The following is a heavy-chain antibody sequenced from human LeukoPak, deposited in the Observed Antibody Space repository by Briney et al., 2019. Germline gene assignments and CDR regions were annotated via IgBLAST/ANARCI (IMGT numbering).Heavy chain of an antibody. CDR1: GGSISSGSYY. V-gene: IGHV4-61*02. D-gene: IGHD3-16*02. CDR2: IYTSGST. J-gene: IGHJ4*02. Sequence: SQTLSLTCTVSGGSISSGSYYWSWIRQPAGKGLEWIGRIYTSGSTNYNPSLKSRVTISVDTSKNQFSLKLSSVTAADTAVYYCARDLHYDYVWGSYRLIDYWGQGTLVTVSS. CDR3: ARDLHYDYVWGSYRLIDY.